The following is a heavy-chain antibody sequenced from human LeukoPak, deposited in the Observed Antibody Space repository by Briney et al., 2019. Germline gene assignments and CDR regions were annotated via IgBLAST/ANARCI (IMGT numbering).Heavy chain of an antibody. J-gene: IGHJ6*02. CDR1: GGSISSDY. V-gene: IGHV4-59*01. D-gene: IGHD3-3*02. Sequence: SETLSLTCSVSGGSISSDYWSWVRQPPGKGLDWIGYMFYTGSTNYNPSLKSRVTISVDRSKNQFSLKLSSVTAADTAVYYCARVSIVYGMDVWGQGTTVTVSS. CDR2: MFYTGST. CDR3: ARVSIVYGMDV.